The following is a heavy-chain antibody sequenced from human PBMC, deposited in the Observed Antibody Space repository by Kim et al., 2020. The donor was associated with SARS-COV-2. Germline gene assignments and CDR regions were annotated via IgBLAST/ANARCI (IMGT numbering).Heavy chain of an antibody. J-gene: IGHJ4*02. Sequence: NYAQKFQGRVTITADESTSTAYMELSSLRSEDTAVYYCARDWSLSGSYPNWGQGTLVTVSS. V-gene: IGHV1-69*01. CDR3: ARDWSLSGSYPN. D-gene: IGHD1-26*01.